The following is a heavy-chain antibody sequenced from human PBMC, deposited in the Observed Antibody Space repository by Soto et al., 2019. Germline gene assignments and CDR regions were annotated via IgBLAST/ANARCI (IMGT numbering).Heavy chain of an antibody. CDR1: GFSFSAYT. CDR2: ISFGGNSK. J-gene: IGHJ6*02. D-gene: IGHD6-13*01. CDR3: ARAGYSSSQGDYFYGMDV. Sequence: QVQLVESGGGVVQPGRSLRLSCAASGFSFSAYTMHWVRQVPGKGLEWVAVISFGGNSKYYADSVKGRFIISRDNSDNTLYLQMNNLREDDTALYYCARAGYSSSQGDYFYGMDVWGQGTTVTVSS. V-gene: IGHV3-30-3*01.